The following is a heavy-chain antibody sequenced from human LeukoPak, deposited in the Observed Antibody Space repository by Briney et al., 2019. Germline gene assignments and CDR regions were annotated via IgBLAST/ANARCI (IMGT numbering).Heavy chain of an antibody. D-gene: IGHD3-10*01. J-gene: IGHJ6*02. CDR3: AREITNYYGMDV. CDR2: IYYSGST. Sequence: SQTLSLTCIVSGGSISSGDYYWSWIRQPPGKGLEWIGYIYYSGSTYYNPSLKSRVTVSVDTSKNQFSLKLSSVTAADTAVYYCAREITNYYGMDVWGQGTTVTVSS. CDR1: GGSISSGDYY. V-gene: IGHV4-30-4*01.